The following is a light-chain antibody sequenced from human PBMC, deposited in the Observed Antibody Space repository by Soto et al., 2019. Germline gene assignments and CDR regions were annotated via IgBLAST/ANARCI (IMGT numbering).Light chain of an antibody. CDR3: EQANSFPFT. J-gene: IGKJ4*01. V-gene: IGKV1-12*01. CDR1: QGISRW. CDR2: AAS. Sequence: DIQMTQSPSSVSASVGDRVTITCRASQGISRWLAWYQQKPGKAPKVLIYAASSVQSGVPLRFSGSGSGPEFTLTISSLQPEDSATYVCEQANSFPFTFGGGTKVEIK.